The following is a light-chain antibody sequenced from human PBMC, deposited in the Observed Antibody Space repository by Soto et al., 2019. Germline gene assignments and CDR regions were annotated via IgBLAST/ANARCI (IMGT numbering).Light chain of an antibody. J-gene: IGKJ3*01. CDR2: MGS. Sequence: DIVMNQSPLSLPVTPGEPAAISCRSSQSLLHNENNYVAWYLHKPGQSPQLLIYMGSNRASGVPDRFSGSGSDTDFTLKISRVEAEDVGVYYCMQALQPPPTFGPGTKVEIK. CDR3: MQALQPPPT. V-gene: IGKV2-28*01. CDR1: QSLLHNENNY.